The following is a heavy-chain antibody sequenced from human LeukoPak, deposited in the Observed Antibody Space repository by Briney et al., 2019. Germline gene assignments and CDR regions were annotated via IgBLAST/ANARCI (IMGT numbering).Heavy chain of an antibody. D-gene: IGHD6-13*01. CDR2: ISYDGSDK. CDR3: AKSGIEAAGSLVYFDY. V-gene: IGHV3-30*18. CDR1: GFTFSSYG. Sequence: GGSLRLSCAASGFTFSSYGMHWVRQAPGKGLECVAIISYDGSDKYYTDSVKGRFTISRDNSKNTLYLQMNSLRAEDTAVYYCAKSGIEAAGSLVYFDYWGQGTLVTASS. J-gene: IGHJ4*02.